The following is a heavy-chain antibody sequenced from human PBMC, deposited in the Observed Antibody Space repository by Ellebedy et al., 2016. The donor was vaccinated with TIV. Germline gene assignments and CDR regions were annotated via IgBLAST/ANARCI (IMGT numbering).Heavy chain of an antibody. V-gene: IGHV1-24*01. D-gene: IGHD3-10*01. Sequence: MPGGSLRLSCAASGFTFSSYGMHWVRQAPGKGLEWMGGFDPEDGEAIYAQKFQGRVTMTEDTSTDTAYMELRRLRSEDTAVYYCATEPPLDRGVITFWGQGTLVTVYS. CDR2: FDPEDGEA. CDR1: GFTFSSYG. J-gene: IGHJ4*02. CDR3: ATEPPLDRGVITF.